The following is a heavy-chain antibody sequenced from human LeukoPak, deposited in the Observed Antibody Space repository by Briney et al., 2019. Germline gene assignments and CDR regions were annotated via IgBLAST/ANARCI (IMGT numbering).Heavy chain of an antibody. J-gene: IGHJ3*02. D-gene: IGHD6-13*01. CDR1: GITFSNYA. Sequence: GGSLRLSCAASGITFSNYAMSWVRQAPGKGLDWVSDISGSGGTTYYGDSVEGRFTISRDNSKNSLYLQMNSLRAEDTAVYYCAKPHSSSWYFAFEIWGQGTMVTVSS. CDR2: ISGSGGTT. CDR3: AKPHSSSWYFAFEI. V-gene: IGHV3-23*01.